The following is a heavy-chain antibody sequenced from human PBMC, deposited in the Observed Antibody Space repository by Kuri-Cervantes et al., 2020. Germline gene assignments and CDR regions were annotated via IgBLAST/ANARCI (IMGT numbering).Heavy chain of an antibody. J-gene: IGHJ3*02. CDR1: GFTFSSYA. Sequence: GESLKISCAASGFTFSSYAMHWVRQAPGKGLEWVAVISYDGSNKYYADSVKGRFTISRDNSKNTLYLQMNSLRAEDTAVYYCAGDASDAFDIWGQGTMVTVSS. CDR3: AGDASDAFDI. V-gene: IGHV3-30-3*01. CDR2: ISYDGSNK.